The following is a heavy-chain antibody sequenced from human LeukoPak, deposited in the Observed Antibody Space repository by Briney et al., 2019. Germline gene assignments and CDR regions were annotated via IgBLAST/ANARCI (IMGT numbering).Heavy chain of an antibody. CDR2: ISTSSITI. D-gene: IGHD1-26*01. CDR1: GFTFSSSS. CDR3: ARGGSYYWPIDL. V-gene: IGHV3-48*01. Sequence: GSLRLSCAASGFTFSSSSMNWVRQAPGKGLEWVSYISTSSITIKYADAVKGRFTISRDNDKNSVYLQMNSLRADDTAVYYCARGGSYYWPIDLWGQGTLVTVSS. J-gene: IGHJ5*02.